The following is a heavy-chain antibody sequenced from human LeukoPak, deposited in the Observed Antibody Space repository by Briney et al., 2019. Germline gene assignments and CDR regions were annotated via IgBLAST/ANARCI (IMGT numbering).Heavy chain of an antibody. CDR3: AKDPHNDYGDAYYFDY. V-gene: IGHV3-23*01. J-gene: IGHJ4*02. CDR1: GFTFSSYA. Sequence: GGSLRLSCAASGFTFSSYAMSWVRQAPGKGLEWVSAISGSGGSTYYADSVKGRYTISRDNSKNTLYLQMNSLRAEDTAVYYCAKDPHNDYGDAYYFDYWGQGTLVTVSP. D-gene: IGHD4-17*01. CDR2: ISGSGGST.